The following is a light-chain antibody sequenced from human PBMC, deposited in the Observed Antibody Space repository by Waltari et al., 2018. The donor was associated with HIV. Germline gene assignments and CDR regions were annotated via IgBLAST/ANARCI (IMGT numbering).Light chain of an antibody. Sequence: SVLTQPPSVSAAPGQKVTISCSGSSSNIGNNYVSWYQQLPGTAPKLLIYDNHKPPSGIPDRFSGSKSGTSAALGSTGGQTGDEADYYCGTWESGLGAGVFGGGTKLTVL. CDR1: SSNIGNNY. V-gene: IGLV1-51*01. J-gene: IGLJ3*02. CDR3: GTWESGLGAGV. CDR2: DNH.